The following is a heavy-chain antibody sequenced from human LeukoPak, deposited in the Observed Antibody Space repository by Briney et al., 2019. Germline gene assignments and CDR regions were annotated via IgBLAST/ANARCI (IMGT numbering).Heavy chain of an antibody. D-gene: IGHD3-3*01. V-gene: IGHV3-30*19. J-gene: IGHJ4*02. Sequence: GGSLRLSCAASGFTFSNYGMHWVRQAPGKGLEWVAVISYDGSNKYYADSVKGRFTISRDNSRNTLYLQMNSLRAEDTAVYYCARGFESYYDFWSGYYSVDYWGQGTLVTVSS. CDR1: GFTFSNYG. CDR2: ISYDGSNK. CDR3: ARGFESYYDFWSGYYSVDY.